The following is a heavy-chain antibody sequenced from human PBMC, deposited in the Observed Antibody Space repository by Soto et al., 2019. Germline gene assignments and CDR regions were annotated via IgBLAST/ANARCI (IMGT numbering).Heavy chain of an antibody. Sequence: GGSLRLSCAASGFTFGTYTMNWVRQAPGKGLEWVSYISSTGNTVYYSDSVKGRFIISRDNAKDSLYLQMNSLRDEDTAVYYCARPATSSDYYDYFDHWGQGTQDTVSS. CDR3: ARPATSSDYYDYFDH. D-gene: IGHD3-22*01. J-gene: IGHJ4*02. CDR2: ISSTGNTV. CDR1: GFTFGTYT. V-gene: IGHV3-48*02.